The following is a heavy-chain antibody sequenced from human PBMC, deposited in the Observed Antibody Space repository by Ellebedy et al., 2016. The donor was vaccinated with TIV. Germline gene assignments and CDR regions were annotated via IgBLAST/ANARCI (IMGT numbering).Heavy chain of an antibody. CDR2: INSDGSYT. D-gene: IGHD6-19*01. Sequence: GESLKISCAASRFTFSIYFMHWVRQAPGEGLVWVSHINSDGSYTNYADSVKGRFTISRDNPKNTLYLQMNNLRTEDTAVYYCVRGTSAWSGVDYWGRGTLVTVSS. CDR1: RFTFSIYF. V-gene: IGHV3-74*01. J-gene: IGHJ4*03. CDR3: VRGTSAWSGVDY.